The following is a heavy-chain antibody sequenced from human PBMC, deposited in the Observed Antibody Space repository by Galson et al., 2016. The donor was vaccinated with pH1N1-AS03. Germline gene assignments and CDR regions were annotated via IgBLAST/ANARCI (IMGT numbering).Heavy chain of an antibody. J-gene: IGHJ4*02. Sequence: SVKVSCKASGYIFTDYFLHWVRQAPGQGPEWMGRLNPRSGATDYAQRFQGRVTVTRDTSISTAYMELSRLRSDDTALYYCARLEGLGSSTSYSGWYYFDYWGQGTLVTVSS. CDR2: LNPRSGAT. V-gene: IGHV1-2*06. CDR3: ARLEGLGSSTSYSGWYYFDY. CDR1: GYIFTDYF. D-gene: IGHD6-13*01.